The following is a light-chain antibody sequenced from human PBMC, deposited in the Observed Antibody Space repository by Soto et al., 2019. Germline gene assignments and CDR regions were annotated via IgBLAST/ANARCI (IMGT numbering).Light chain of an antibody. J-gene: IGKJ1*01. V-gene: IGKV3-20*01. CDR3: QQYDASPWT. CDR1: QGIAGNY. Sequence: VLTQSPGTLSLSPGERATLSCRASQGIAGNYLAWYQLQPGQAPRRLIFRASSRATGIPDRFSGSGSGTGFTLTISRLEPEDVAVYYCQQYDASPWTFGQGTKVDIK. CDR2: RAS.